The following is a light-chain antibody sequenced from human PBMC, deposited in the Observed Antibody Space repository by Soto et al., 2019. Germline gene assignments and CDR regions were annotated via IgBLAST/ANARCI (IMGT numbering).Light chain of an antibody. CDR1: SSDVGSYNL. Sequence: QSALTQPAYVSGSPGQSITISCTGTSSDVGSYNLVSWYQQHPGKAPKLMIYEVSKRPSGVSNRFSGSKSGNTASLTISGLQAEDEADYYCCSYAGSRTSVFGGGTKLTVL. J-gene: IGLJ3*02. CDR2: EVS. V-gene: IGLV2-23*02. CDR3: CSYAGSRTSV.